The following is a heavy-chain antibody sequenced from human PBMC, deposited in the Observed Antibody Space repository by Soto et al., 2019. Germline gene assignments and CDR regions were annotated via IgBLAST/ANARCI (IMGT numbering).Heavy chain of an antibody. CDR3: ARLGWELLWFDP. D-gene: IGHD1-26*01. Sequence: QITLKESGPTLVKPTQTLTLTCTFSGFSLSTSGVGVGWIRQPPGKALEWLALIYWDDDKRYSPSLKSRLTIXKXISKNQVVLTMTNMDPVDTATYYCARLGWELLWFDPWGQGTLVTVSS. V-gene: IGHV2-5*02. CDR2: IYWDDDK. CDR1: GFSLSTSGVG. J-gene: IGHJ5*02.